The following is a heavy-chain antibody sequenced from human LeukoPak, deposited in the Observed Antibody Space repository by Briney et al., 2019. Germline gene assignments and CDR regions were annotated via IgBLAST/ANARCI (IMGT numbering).Heavy chain of an antibody. D-gene: IGHD3-22*01. Sequence: PGGSLRLSCAASGFTFSTYWMSWVRQAPGKGLEWVANIKQDGSDKYYVDSVKGRFTISKDNGKNSLYLQMNSLRAEDTAAYYCARDGRGGYLDYWGRGTLVTVSS. CDR1: GFTFSTYW. CDR2: IKQDGSDK. J-gene: IGHJ4*02. V-gene: IGHV3-7*01. CDR3: ARDGRGGYLDY.